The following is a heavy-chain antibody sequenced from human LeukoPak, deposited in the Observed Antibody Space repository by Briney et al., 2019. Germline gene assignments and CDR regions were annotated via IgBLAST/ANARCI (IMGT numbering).Heavy chain of an antibody. CDR1: GGTFSSYA. CDR3: ARTHLEVYDSSGYLDY. J-gene: IGHJ4*02. Sequence: HWASVKVSCKASGGTFSSYAISWVRQAPGQGLEWMGVIIPIFGTANYAQKFQGRVTITADKSTSTAYMELSSLRSEDTAVYYCARTHLEVYDSSGYLDYWGQGTLVTVSS. CDR2: IIPIFGTA. D-gene: IGHD3-22*01. V-gene: IGHV1-69*06.